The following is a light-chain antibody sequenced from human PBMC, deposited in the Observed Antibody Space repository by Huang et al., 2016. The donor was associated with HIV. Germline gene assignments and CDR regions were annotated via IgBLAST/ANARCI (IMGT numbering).Light chain of an antibody. CDR2: GAS. CDR1: QSVRSAY. J-gene: IGKJ1*01. CDR3: QQYDDSLWT. V-gene: IGKV3-20*01. Sequence: EIVLTQFPGTLSLSPGEGATLSCRASQSVRSAYLAWYQQRPGQAPRLLIYGASSRPNGISDRFSGRGSGTDFTLTISRLEPEDFAVYYCQQYDDSLWTFGPGTKVEI.